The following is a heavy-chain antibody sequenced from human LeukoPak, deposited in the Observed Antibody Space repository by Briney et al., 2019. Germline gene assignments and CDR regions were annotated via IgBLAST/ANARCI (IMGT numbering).Heavy chain of an antibody. V-gene: IGHV4-59*01. CDR1: GGSISSYY. CDR2: IYYSGST. D-gene: IGHD6-19*01. J-gene: IGHJ3*02. Sequence: PSETLSLTCTVSGGSISSYYWSWLRQPPGKGLEWIGYIYYSGSTNYNPSLKSRVTISVDTSKNQFSLKLSSVTAADTAVYYCARAGSGSLLMLFDIWGQGTMVTVSS. CDR3: ARAGSGSLLMLFDI.